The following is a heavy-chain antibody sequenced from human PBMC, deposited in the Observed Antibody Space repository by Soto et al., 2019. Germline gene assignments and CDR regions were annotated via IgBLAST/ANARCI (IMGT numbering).Heavy chain of an antibody. CDR3: ARDGQWLVNDY. D-gene: IGHD6-19*01. V-gene: IGHV3-48*02. CDR1: GFTFSSYS. CDR2: ISSSSSTI. J-gene: IGHJ4*02. Sequence: EVQLVESGGGLVQPGGSLRLSCAASGFTFSSYSMNWVRQAPGKGLECVSYISSSSSTIYYADSVKGRFTISRDNAKNSLYLQMNRLRDEDTAVYYCARDGQWLVNDYWGQGTLVTVSS.